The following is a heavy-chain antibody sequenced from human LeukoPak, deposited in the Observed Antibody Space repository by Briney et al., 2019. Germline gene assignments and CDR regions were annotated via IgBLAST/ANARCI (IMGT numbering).Heavy chain of an antibody. CDR3: ARRPLDCSSTSCFDY. J-gene: IGHJ4*02. D-gene: IGHD2-2*01. CDR1: GSSFTSYW. CDR2: IYPGDSDT. V-gene: IGHV5-51*01. Sequence: GESLKISCKGSGSSFTSYWIGWVRQMPGKGLEWMGIIYPGDSDTRYSPSFQGQVTISADKCISTAYLQWSSLKASDTAMYYCARRPLDCSSTSCFDYWGQGTLVTVSS.